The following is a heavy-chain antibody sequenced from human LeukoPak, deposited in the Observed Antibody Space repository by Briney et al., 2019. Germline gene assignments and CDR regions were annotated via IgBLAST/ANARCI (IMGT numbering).Heavy chain of an antibody. CDR2: IHPNSGDT. V-gene: IGHV1-2*02. CDR1: RYTFTGYY. J-gene: IGHJ4*02. Sequence: ASVKVSCKTSRYTFTGYYLHWVRQAPGQGLEWMGWIHPNSGDTHYAQKFQGRVTMTRDTSISTAYMELTRLTSDDTSIYYCTREDYWGQGTLVTVSS. CDR3: TREDY.